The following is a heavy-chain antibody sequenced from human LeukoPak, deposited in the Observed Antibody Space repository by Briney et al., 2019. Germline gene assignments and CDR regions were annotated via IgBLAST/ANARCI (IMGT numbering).Heavy chain of an antibody. CDR3: ARHDVCSSTRCYNTYDI. Sequence: GESLKISCRASGYIFTNYRIAWVRQMPGKGLEWMGIIYPGDSETTYSPSFQGQVTISADKSISTASLQWSSLKASDTAMYYCARHDVCSSTRCYNTYDIWGQGTMVTVSS. J-gene: IGHJ3*02. CDR1: GYIFTNYR. D-gene: IGHD2-2*02. V-gene: IGHV5-51*01. CDR2: IYPGDSET.